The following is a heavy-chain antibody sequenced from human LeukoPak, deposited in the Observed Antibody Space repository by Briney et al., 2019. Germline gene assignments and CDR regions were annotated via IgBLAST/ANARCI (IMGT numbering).Heavy chain of an antibody. J-gene: IGHJ4*02. Sequence: PGGSLRLSCAASGFTFDYYAMHWVRQAPGKGLEWVSFVTGDGGGTYYADSVRGRFTISRDNSENSLYLQMNNLRIEDTALYYCAKYRDTTGFDHWGQGTLVTVSS. CDR3: AKYRDTTGFDH. D-gene: IGHD2-8*01. V-gene: IGHV3-43*02. CDR2: VTGDGGGT. CDR1: GFTFDYYA.